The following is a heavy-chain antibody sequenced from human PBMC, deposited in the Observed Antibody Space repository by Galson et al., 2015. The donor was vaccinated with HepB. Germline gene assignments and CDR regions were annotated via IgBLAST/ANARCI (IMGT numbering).Heavy chain of an antibody. Sequence: SLRLSCAASGFTFDDYTMHWVRQAPGKGLEWVSLISWDGGSTYYADSVKGRFTISRDNSKNSLYLQMNSLRTEDTALYYCAKDALQVVITYYFDYWGRGTLVTVSS. D-gene: IGHD3-22*01. V-gene: IGHV3-43*01. CDR1: GFTFDDYT. J-gene: IGHJ4*02. CDR2: ISWDGGST. CDR3: AKDALQVVITYYFDY.